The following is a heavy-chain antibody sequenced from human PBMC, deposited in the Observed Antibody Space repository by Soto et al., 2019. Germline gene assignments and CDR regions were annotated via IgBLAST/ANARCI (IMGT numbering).Heavy chain of an antibody. D-gene: IGHD6-6*01. V-gene: IGHV4-59*01. Sequence: SETLSLTCTVSGGSISGYYWSWIRQTPGEGLEWIGYKYYSGNNNYNPSLRSRVAMSVDMSKNEFYLKLSSVTAADTAKYYCARGFGLAAQGVDVWGQGTTVTVSS. CDR1: GGSISGYY. J-gene: IGHJ6*02. CDR3: ARGFGLAAQGVDV. CDR2: KYYSGNN.